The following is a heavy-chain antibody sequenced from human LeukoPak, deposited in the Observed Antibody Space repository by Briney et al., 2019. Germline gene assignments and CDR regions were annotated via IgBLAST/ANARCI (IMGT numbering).Heavy chain of an antibody. D-gene: IGHD3-9*01. CDR3: AVYDILTGYYTTPPLYYYYYGMDV. Sequence: SVKVSCKASGGTFSSYAISWVRQAPGQGLEWMGGIIPIFGTANYAQKFQGGVTITADKSTSTAYMELSSLRSEDTAVYYCAVYDILTGYYTTPPLYYYYYGMDVWGKGTTVTVSS. CDR1: GGTFSSYA. CDR2: IIPIFGTA. J-gene: IGHJ6*04. V-gene: IGHV1-69*06.